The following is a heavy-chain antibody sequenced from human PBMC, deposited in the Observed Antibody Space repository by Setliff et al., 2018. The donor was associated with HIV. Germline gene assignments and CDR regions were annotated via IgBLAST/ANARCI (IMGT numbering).Heavy chain of an antibody. CDR1: GGSISGHY. J-gene: IGHJ6*02. CDR2: IYTTERI. Sequence: PSETLSLTCTVSGGSISGHYWSWIRQTPGKGLEWIATIYTTERISYNPSLRSRVTISVETSQNLFSLRLRSVTAADTGVYYCARPGSSSYYYAMDVWGLGTTVTVSS. D-gene: IGHD3-10*01. V-gene: IGHV4-59*11. CDR3: ARPGSSSYYYAMDV.